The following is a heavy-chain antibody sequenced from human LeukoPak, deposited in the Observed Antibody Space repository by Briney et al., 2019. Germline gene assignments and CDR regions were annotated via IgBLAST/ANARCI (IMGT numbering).Heavy chain of an antibody. CDR3: ARHRSGGYEVDC. J-gene: IGHJ4*02. D-gene: IGHD2-8*02. V-gene: IGHV4-59*08. CDR2: IFYSGST. CDR1: GGSNSNYY. Sequence: PSETLSLPCSVSGGSNSNYYWSWIRQPPGEALEYIGNIFYSGSTTYNPSLKSRVTIPIDTSKNQFSLKLSSVTAADTALYYCARHRSGGYEVDCWGQGTLVTVSS.